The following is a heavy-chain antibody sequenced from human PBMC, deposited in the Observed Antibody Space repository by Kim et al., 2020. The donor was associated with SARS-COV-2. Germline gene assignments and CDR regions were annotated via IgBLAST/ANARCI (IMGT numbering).Heavy chain of an antibody. J-gene: IGHJ4*02. D-gene: IGHD6-13*01. CDR2: VFYTGGT. CDR3: AGHAGTWSYFDY. V-gene: IGHV4-59*08. CDR1: GGSITNYY. Sequence: SETLSLTCTVSGGSITNYYWSWIRQPPWKGLEWIGYVFYTGGTNYNPSRRSRVTISVDTSKSRFSLKLTSVTAADTAVYYCAGHAGTWSYFDYWGQGTLVTVSS.